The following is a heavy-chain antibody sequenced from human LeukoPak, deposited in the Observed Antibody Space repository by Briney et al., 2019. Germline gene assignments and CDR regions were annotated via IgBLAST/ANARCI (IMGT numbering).Heavy chain of an antibody. D-gene: IGHD6-19*01. Sequence: SETLSLTCTVSGGSIRSSSYYWGWIRQPPGKRLEWIGSIYYSGSTYYNASLKSRGTISVDTSKNQFSLKLNSVTAADTAVYFCARQVVAVAGTGYFDYWGQGTLVTVSS. CDR1: GGSIRSSSYY. J-gene: IGHJ4*02. CDR2: IYYSGST. V-gene: IGHV4-39*01. CDR3: ARQVVAVAGTGYFDY.